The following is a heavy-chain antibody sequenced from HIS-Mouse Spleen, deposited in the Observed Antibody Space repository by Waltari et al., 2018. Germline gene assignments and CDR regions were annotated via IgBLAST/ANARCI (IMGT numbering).Heavy chain of an antibody. CDR1: GGSISSSSYY. Sequence: QLQLQESGPGLVKPSETLSLTCTVSGGSISSSSYYWGWSRQPPGKGLEWMGRIYYRGSTSYNPSLKSRVTISVDTSKNQFSLKLSSVTAADTAVYYCAREIPYSSSWYDWYFDLWGRGTLVTVSS. D-gene: IGHD6-13*01. J-gene: IGHJ2*01. CDR2: IYYRGST. V-gene: IGHV4-39*07. CDR3: AREIPYSSSWYDWYFDL.